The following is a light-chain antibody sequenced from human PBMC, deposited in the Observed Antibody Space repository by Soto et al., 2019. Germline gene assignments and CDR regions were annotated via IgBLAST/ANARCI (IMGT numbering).Light chain of an antibody. CDR3: QQYDNLPYT. J-gene: IGKJ2*01. V-gene: IGKV1-33*01. Sequence: DIQMTQSPSSLSASVGDRVTITCQASQGISNYLNWYQQKPGKAPKLLIYDASNLETGVPSRFSGRGSGTDFTFTISSLQAEDIATYYCQQYDNLPYTFGQGTKLEIK. CDR2: DAS. CDR1: QGISNY.